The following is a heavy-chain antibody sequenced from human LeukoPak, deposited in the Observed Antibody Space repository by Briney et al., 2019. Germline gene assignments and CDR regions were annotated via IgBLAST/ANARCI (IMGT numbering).Heavy chain of an antibody. CDR3: ARAPRLGYCSGGSCYSVSDYYGMDV. CDR1: GFTFSSYW. J-gene: IGHJ6*02. Sequence: GGSLRLSCAASGFTFSSYWMSWVRQAPGKGLEWVANIKQDGSEKYYVDSVKGRFTISRDNAKNSLYLQMNSLRAEDTAVYYCARAPRLGYCSGGSCYSVSDYYGMDVWGQGTTVTVSS. V-gene: IGHV3-7*04. D-gene: IGHD2-15*01. CDR2: IKQDGSEK.